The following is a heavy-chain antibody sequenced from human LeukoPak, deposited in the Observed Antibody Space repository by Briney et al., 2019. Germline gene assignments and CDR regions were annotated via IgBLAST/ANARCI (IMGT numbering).Heavy chain of an antibody. CDR1: GGSFSGYY. V-gene: IGHV4-34*01. CDR2: INHSGST. Sequence: SETLSLTCAVYGGSFSGYYWSWIRQPPGKGLEWIGEINHSGSTNYNPSLKSRVTISVDTSKNQFSLKLSSVTAADTAVYYCAGGNVKTPWAEGGNNSSTRDAWGKGPRFTSPQ. J-gene: IGHJ6*04. CDR3: AGGNVKTPWAEGGNNSSTRDA. D-gene: IGHD1-1*01.